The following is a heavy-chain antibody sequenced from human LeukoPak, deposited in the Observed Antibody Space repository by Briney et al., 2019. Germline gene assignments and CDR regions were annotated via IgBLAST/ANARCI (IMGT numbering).Heavy chain of an antibody. Sequence: SETLSLTCAVSRSSITSAYYWGWIRLPPEKGLERIANIYHAGKTYYNPSLKSRVTISIDTSKNQFSLKLSSVTAADTAVYYCARRLDDMDVWGKGTTVTVSS. CDR1: RSSITSAYY. CDR3: ARRLDDMDV. V-gene: IGHV4-38-2*01. D-gene: IGHD4-11*01. CDR2: IYHAGKT. J-gene: IGHJ6*03.